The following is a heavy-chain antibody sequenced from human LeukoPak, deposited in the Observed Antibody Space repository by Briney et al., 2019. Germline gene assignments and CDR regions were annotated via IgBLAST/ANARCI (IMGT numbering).Heavy chain of an antibody. V-gene: IGHV3-74*01. J-gene: IGHJ4*02. CDR3: VRGKTYSFDY. CDR1: GFSFSSYW. Sequence: GGSLRLSCAAYGFSFSSYWMHWVRQGPGKGLVWVSRINSDGSSTIYADSVKGRFTISRDSAKNTLYLQMNSLRAEDTAVYYCVRGKTYSFDYWGQGTLITVSS. CDR2: INSDGSST.